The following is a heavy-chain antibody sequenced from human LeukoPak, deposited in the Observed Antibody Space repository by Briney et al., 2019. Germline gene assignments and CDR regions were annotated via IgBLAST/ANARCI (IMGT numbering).Heavy chain of an antibody. CDR3: ARDWGLTGTTDWGGHENWFDP. V-gene: IGHV1-69*13. J-gene: IGHJ5*02. CDR2: IIPISGTA. Sequence: ASVKVSCKASGYIFTSYGISWVRQAPGQGLEWMGGIIPISGTANYAQKFQGRVTITADESTSIAYMNLSSLRSEDTAVYYCARDWGLTGTTDWGGHENWFDPWGQGTLVTVSS. D-gene: IGHD1-7*01. CDR1: GYIFTSYG.